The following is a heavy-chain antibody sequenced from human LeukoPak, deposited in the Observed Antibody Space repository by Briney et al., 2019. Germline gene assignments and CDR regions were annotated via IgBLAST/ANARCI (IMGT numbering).Heavy chain of an antibody. CDR2: ISEAI. CDR3: VREVGRPKTFYFDS. CDR1: GFVFSRDN. J-gene: IGHJ4*02. Sequence: GGSLRLSCIASGFVFSRDNMNWVRRAPGKGLEWVAHISEAIYYADSVQGRFTISRDNAKNSLYLQMRNLRAEVTAMYYCVREVGRPKTFYFDSWGRGTPVTVSS. V-gene: IGHV3-48*04. D-gene: IGHD3-16*01.